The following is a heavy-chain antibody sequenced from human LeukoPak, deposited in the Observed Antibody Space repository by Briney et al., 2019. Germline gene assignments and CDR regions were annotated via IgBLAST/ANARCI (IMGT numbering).Heavy chain of an antibody. J-gene: IGHJ4*02. CDR3: ARDRDWGCSYCSY. CDR1: GFTFSSYG. Sequence: GGSLRLSCAASGFTFSSYGMHWVRQAPGKGLEWVTVIWFDGSNKYYADSVKGRFTISRDNSKNTLYLQMNSLRAEDTAVYYCARDRDWGCSYCSYWGQGTLVTVSS. D-gene: IGHD7-27*01. CDR2: IWFDGSNK. V-gene: IGHV3-33*01.